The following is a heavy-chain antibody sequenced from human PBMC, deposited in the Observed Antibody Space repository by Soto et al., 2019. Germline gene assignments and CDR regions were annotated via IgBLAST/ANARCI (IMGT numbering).Heavy chain of an antibody. CDR1: GFTFGDSA. J-gene: IGHJ4*02. Sequence: PGGSLRLSCTASGFTFGDSAMSWFRQAPGKGLGGVGFIRSKAYGGTTEYAASVRGRFTISRDDSKSIAYLQMNSLKAEDTAVYYRTREGGTHYWGQGTLVTVSS. CDR3: TREGGTHY. V-gene: IGHV3-49*03. CDR2: IRSKAYGGTT. D-gene: IGHD2-15*01.